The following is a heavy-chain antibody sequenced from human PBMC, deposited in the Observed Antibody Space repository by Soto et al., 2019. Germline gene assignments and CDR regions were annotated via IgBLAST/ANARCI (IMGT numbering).Heavy chain of an antibody. V-gene: IGHV4-59*01. J-gene: IGHJ4*02. CDR3: ARAGSTWRYFFDY. CDR2: VYYSGTT. Sequence: LSLTCTVSGGSISSYYWTWIRQPPGKGLEWVGYVYYSGTTYYNPSLQSRVTISVDTSKNQFSLKVKSVTAADTAIYYCARAGSTWRYFFDYWGQGSLVTVSS. D-gene: IGHD6-13*01. CDR1: GGSISSYY.